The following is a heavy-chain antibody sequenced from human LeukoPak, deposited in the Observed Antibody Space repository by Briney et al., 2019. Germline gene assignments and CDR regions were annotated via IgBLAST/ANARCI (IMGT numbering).Heavy chain of an antibody. J-gene: IGHJ3*01. CDR1: GFSLTTYA. CDR3: AKGRWGLTINNFDL. Sequence: KSGGSLRLSCAASGFSLTTYAMGWVRQAPGKGLEWVSVISDRGDNTYYGDSVKGRFTISRDSSKNTLYLQMNSLGGEDTALYYCAKGRWGLTINNFDLWGQGTMVTVSS. D-gene: IGHD7-27*01. CDR2: ISDRGDNT. V-gene: IGHV3-23*01.